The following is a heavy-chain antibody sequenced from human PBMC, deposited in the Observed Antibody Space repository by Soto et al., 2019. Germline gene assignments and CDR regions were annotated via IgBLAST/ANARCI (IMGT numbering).Heavy chain of an antibody. J-gene: IGHJ4*02. CDR1: GYTFTSYY. CDR3: ARAPPSYYYGSALDY. Sequence: ASVKVSCKASGYTFTSYYMHWVLQAPGQGLEWMGIINPSGGSTSYAQKFQGRVTMTRDTSTSTVYMELSSLRSEDTAVYYCARAPPSYYYGSALDYWGQGTLVTVSS. V-gene: IGHV1-46*03. CDR2: INPSGGST. D-gene: IGHD3-10*01.